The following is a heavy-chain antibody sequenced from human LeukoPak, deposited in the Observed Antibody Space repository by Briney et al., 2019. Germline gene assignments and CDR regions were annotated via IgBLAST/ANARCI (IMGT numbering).Heavy chain of an antibody. CDR1: GFTFSSYT. J-gene: IGHJ3*02. D-gene: IGHD6-13*01. Sequence: GGSLRLSCSGSGFTFSSYTMTWVRQAPGKGLEWVSTISSGGDRAYYADSVKGRFTISRDNSRDTLYLQMHSLRAEDAALYSCAKDRAAAATGDVFDIWGQGTVVTVSS. V-gene: IGHV3-23*01. CDR2: ISSGGDRA. CDR3: AKDRAAAATGDVFDI.